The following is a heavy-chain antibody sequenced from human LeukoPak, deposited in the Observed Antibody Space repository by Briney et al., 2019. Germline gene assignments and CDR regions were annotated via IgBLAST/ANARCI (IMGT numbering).Heavy chain of an antibody. CDR2: IYNSGST. CDR1: GGSISSYY. J-gene: IGHJ3*02. CDR3: ASDHPRGWYGFDI. V-gene: IGHV4-4*07. Sequence: PSDPLSLTRTVSGGSISSYYWSWLRHPAGKGLEWIGRIYNSGSTNHNPSLKSRVTMSVDTSKNQFSLKLSSVTAADTAVYYCASDHPRGWYGFDIWGQGTMVTVSS. D-gene: IGHD2-15*01.